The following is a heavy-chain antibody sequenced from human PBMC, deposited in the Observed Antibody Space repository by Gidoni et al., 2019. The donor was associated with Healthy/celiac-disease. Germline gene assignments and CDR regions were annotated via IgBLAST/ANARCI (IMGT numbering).Heavy chain of an antibody. CDR1: GGTFSSYA. CDR3: ARAAPGWLVDFDDAFDI. V-gene: IGHV1-69*06. CDR2: IIPIFGTA. Sequence: QVQLVQSGAEVKKPGSSVKVSCKASGGTFSSYAISWVRQAPGQGLEWMGGIIPIFGTANYAQKFQGRVTITADKSTSTAYMELSSLRSEDTAVYYCARAAPGWLVDFDDAFDIWGQGTMVTVSS. J-gene: IGHJ3*02. D-gene: IGHD6-19*01.